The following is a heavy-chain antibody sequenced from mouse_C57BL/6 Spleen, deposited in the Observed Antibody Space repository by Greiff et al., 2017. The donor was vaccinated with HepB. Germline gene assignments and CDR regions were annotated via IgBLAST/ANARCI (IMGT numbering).Heavy chain of an antibody. D-gene: IGHD1-1*01. CDR1: GYTFTSYW. Sequence: QVQLQQSGAELAKPGASVKLSCKASGYTFTSYWMHWVKQRPGQGLEWVGYINPSSGYTKYNQKFKDKATLTADKSSSTAYMQLSSLTYEDSAVYYCARLTVVATDYFDYWGQGTTLTVSS. J-gene: IGHJ2*01. V-gene: IGHV1-7*01. CDR3: ARLTVVATDYFDY. CDR2: INPSSGYT.